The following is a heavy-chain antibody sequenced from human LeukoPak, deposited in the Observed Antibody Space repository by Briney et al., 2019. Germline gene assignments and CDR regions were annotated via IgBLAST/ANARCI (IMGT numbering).Heavy chain of an antibody. CDR1: GYNFNTYW. J-gene: IGHJ3*02. Sequence: GESLKISCKGSGYNFNTYWIGWVRQMPGKGLEWMGIIYPGDSDTRYSPSFQGQVTISADKSISTAYLQWSSLKASDTAMYYCARESSYGALGAFDIWGQGTMVTVSS. V-gene: IGHV5-51*01. CDR2: IYPGDSDT. D-gene: IGHD5-18*01. CDR3: ARESSYGALGAFDI.